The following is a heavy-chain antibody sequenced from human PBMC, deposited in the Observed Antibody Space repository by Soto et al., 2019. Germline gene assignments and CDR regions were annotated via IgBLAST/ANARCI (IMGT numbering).Heavy chain of an antibody. CDR1: GFTFSSYS. CDR2: SSGSGQTT. J-gene: IGHJ4*02. D-gene: IGHD4-4*01. Sequence: EVQLLESGGGSVQPGGSLILSCAASGFTFSSYSLSWLRQAPGKGLEWVSGSSGSGQTTNYRDYVKGRFTISRDNFRNTLYLQVNSLRADDTAVYFCAKSRGDSWTTYFFDYWGQGALVTVSS. V-gene: IGHV3-23*01. CDR3: AKSRGDSWTTYFFDY.